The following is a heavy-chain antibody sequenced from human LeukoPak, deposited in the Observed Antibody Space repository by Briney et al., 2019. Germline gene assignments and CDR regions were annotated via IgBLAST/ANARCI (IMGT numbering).Heavy chain of an antibody. Sequence: ASVKVSCRASGYTFTSYYMHWVRQAPGQGLEWMGIINPSGGSTSYAQKFQGRVTMTRDTSTSTVYMELSSLRSEDTAVYYCARERVTMVRGVHNWFDPWGQGTLVTVSS. D-gene: IGHD3-10*01. J-gene: IGHJ5*02. CDR2: INPSGGST. CDR1: GYTFTSYY. CDR3: ARERVTMVRGVHNWFDP. V-gene: IGHV1-46*01.